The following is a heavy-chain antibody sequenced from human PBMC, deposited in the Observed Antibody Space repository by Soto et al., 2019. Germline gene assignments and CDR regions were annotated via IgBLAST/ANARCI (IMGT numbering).Heavy chain of an antibody. CDR3: AHAYGGTSWPNDAFDV. V-gene: IGHV2-5*02. CDR2: IYWDDDK. CDR1: GFSLSANGVG. D-gene: IGHD2-2*01. J-gene: IGHJ3*01. Sequence: QITLKESGPTLVKPTQTLTLTCTFSGFSLSANGVGVAWIRQPPGQALEWLALIYWDDDKRYRTSLRGRLTITKDTSKNQVVLTMTNMDPVDTGTYYCAHAYGGTSWPNDAFDVWGQGTVVTVSS.